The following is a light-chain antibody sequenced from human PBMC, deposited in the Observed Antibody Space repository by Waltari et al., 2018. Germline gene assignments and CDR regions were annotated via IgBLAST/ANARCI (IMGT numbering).Light chain of an antibody. CDR1: QSINNN. CDR3: QQRSSWPLYT. Sequence: EVVLTQSPATLSLSPGERATLSCRASQSINNNLACYQQKPGQAPRRLLFDASKRATGIPARFGGSGSGTDFTLTISSLEPEDFAVYYCQQRSSWPLYTFGPGTKLEIK. J-gene: IGKJ2*01. CDR2: DAS. V-gene: IGKV3-11*01.